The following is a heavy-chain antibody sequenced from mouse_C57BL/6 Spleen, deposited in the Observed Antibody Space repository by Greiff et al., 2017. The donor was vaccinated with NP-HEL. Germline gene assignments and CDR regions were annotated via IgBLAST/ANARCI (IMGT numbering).Heavy chain of an antibody. CDR3: ARAVHYSNGHFDY. J-gene: IGHJ2*01. D-gene: IGHD2-5*01. V-gene: IGHV1-18*01. Sequence: VQLQQSGPELVKPGASVKIPCKASGYTFTDYNMDWVKQSHGKSLEWIGDINPNNGGTIYNQKFKGKATLTVDKSSSTAYMELRSLTSEDTAVYYCARAVHYSNGHFDYWGQGTTLTVSS. CDR2: INPNNGGT. CDR1: GYTFTDYN.